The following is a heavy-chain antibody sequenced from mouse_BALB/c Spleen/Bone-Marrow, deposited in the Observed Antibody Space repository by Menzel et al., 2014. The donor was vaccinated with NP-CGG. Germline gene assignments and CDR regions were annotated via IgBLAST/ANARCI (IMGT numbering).Heavy chain of an antibody. CDR2: IDPANGNT. CDR1: GFNIKDTY. J-gene: IGHJ4*01. Sequence: EVQLQQSGAELVKPGASVKLSCTASGFNIKDTYMHWVKQRPEQGLEWIGRIDPANGNTKYDPKFQGKATITAGTSSNTAYLQLSSLTSEDTAVYYGSSYAMDYWGQGTSVTVSS. CDR3: SSYAMDY. V-gene: IGHV14-3*02.